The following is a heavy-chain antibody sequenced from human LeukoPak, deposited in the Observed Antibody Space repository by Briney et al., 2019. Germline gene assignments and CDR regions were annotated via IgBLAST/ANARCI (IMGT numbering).Heavy chain of an antibody. V-gene: IGHV4-31*03. Sequence: SETLSLTCTVSGGSISSGGYYWSWIRQHPGKGLEWIGYIYYSGSTYYNPSLKSRVTISVDTSKNQFSLKLSSVTAADTAVYYCARVIAAAGIGWNWFDPWGQGTLVTVSS. J-gene: IGHJ5*02. CDR3: ARVIAAAGIGWNWFDP. CDR1: GGSISSGGYY. D-gene: IGHD6-13*01. CDR2: IYYSGST.